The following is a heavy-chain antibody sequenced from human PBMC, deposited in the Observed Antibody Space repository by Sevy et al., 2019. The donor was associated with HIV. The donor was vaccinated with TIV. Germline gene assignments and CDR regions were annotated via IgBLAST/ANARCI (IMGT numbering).Heavy chain of an antibody. Sequence: SETLSLTWTVSGGSVSSVSYFWSWIRQPPGKGLEWIGYLHYSGSTNYNPSLKSRVTISVDTSKIQCSLTLSPVTAAGTAVYYRARDSVTYPYYFHYWGQGTLVTVSS. CDR3: ARDSVTYPYYFHY. J-gene: IGHJ4*02. V-gene: IGHV4-61*01. CDR2: LHYSGST. D-gene: IGHD2-21*02. CDR1: GGSVSSVSYF.